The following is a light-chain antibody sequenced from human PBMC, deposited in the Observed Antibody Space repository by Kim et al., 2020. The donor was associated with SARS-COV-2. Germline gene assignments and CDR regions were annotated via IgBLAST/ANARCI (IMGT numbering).Light chain of an antibody. CDR2: DTN. CDR1: TGHVTSCHY. Sequence: PGGAVTLACESSTGHVTSCHYPYWFQQRPGQTPRTLIYDTNHKPSWTPARFSGSLLGGKAALTVSGAQTDDEADYYCLLSFGGVRVFGGGTQLTVL. J-gene: IGLJ3*02. CDR3: LLSFGGVRV. V-gene: IGLV7-46*01.